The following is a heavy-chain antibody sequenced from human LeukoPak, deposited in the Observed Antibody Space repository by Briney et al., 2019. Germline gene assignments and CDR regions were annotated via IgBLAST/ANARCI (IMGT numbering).Heavy chain of an antibody. V-gene: IGHV4-39*02. CDR2: IYYSGTT. CDR3: ARGIANSGRSFDY. CDR1: AGLVSNSNYY. D-gene: IGHD3-10*01. J-gene: IGHJ4*02. Sequence: SETLSLTCTVSAGLVSNSNYYWGWIRQPPGKGLEWIGSIYYSGTTYYNPSLKSRVSISIDTSKNQFFLKVISVAAADTAVYYCARGIANSGRSFDYWGQGTLVTVSS.